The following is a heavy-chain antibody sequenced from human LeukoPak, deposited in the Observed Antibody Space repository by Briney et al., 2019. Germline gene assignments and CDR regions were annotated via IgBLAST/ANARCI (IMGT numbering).Heavy chain of an antibody. CDR3: ARGGWYYGMDV. V-gene: IGHV3-7*01. J-gene: IGHJ6*02. CDR1: GFTISNHY. CDR2: IKQDGSLR. D-gene: IGHD1-26*01. Sequence: GGSLRLSCAASGFTISNHYMSWVRQAPGKGLEWVANIKQDGSLRYYVESVKGRFAVSRDNAKNTLYLQMNSLRAEDTAVYYCARGGWYYGMDVWGQGTTVTVSS.